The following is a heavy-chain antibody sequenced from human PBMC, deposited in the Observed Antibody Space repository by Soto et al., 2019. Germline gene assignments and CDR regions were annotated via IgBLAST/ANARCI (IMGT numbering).Heavy chain of an antibody. CDR3: ARECYYGSGSYQYYYYYGMDV. J-gene: IGHJ6*02. D-gene: IGHD3-10*01. V-gene: IGHV3-30-3*01. CDR1: GFTFSSYA. Sequence: LSGGSLRLSCAASGFTFSSYAMHWVRQAPGKGLEWVAVISYDGSNKYYADSVKGRFTISRDNSKNTLYLQMNSLRAEDTAVYYCARECYYGSGSYQYYYYYGMDVWGQGTTVTVSS. CDR2: ISYDGSNK.